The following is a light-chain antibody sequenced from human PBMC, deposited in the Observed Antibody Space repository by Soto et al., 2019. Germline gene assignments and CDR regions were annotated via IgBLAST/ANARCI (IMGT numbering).Light chain of an antibody. CDR1: QSIISY. CDR2: AAS. Sequence: DIQMTQSPSSLSASVGDRVTITCRASQSIISYLNWYQQKPGKTPNLLIYAASSLQSGVPSRFNNSEKWKDFTQHINSLQPEDIANYHCQKNNSNPWTFGQGIKVEIK. J-gene: IGKJ1*01. V-gene: IGKV1-39*01. CDR3: QKNNSNPWT.